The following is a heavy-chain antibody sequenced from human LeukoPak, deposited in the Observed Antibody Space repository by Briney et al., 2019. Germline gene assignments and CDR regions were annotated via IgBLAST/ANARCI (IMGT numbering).Heavy chain of an antibody. CDR3: ARQSRGLRLGELSFTKRTNWFDP. CDR2: IYHSGST. D-gene: IGHD3-16*02. J-gene: IGHJ5*02. Sequence: PSETLSLTCSVSGYSISSTYYWDWIRQPPGKGLQWIGSIYHSGSTYYNPSLKSRVTISVDTSKNQFSLKLSSVTAADTAVYYCARQSRGLRLGELSFTKRTNWFDPWGQGTLVTVSS. CDR1: GYSISSTYY. V-gene: IGHV4-38-2*02.